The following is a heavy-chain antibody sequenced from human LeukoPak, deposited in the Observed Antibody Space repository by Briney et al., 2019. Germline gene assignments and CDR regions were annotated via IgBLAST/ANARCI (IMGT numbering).Heavy chain of an antibody. Sequence: PGGSLRLSCAASGFTFSGYAMSWVRQAPGKGLEWVSAISGSGGSTYYADSVKGRFTISRDNSKNTLYLQMNSLRAEDTAVYYCAKDGAGRGYSYAWGQGTLVTVSS. CDR2: ISGSGGST. V-gene: IGHV3-23*01. D-gene: IGHD5-18*01. J-gene: IGHJ4*02. CDR3: AKDGAGRGYSYA. CDR1: GFTFSGYA.